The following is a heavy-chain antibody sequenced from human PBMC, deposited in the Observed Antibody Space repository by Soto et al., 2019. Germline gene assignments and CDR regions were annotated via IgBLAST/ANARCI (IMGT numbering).Heavy chain of an antibody. CDR2: IFSNDEK. CDR3: ARITGAARRNLFDP. Sequence: SGPTLVNPTDTLTLTCTVSGFSLSNARMGVSWIRQPPGKALEWLAHIFSNDEKSYSTSLKSRLTISKETSKSQVVLTMTNMAPVYTATYYCARITGAARRNLFDPWGQGTLVTVCS. D-gene: IGHD6-6*01. CDR1: GFSLSNARMG. J-gene: IGHJ5*02. V-gene: IGHV2-26*01.